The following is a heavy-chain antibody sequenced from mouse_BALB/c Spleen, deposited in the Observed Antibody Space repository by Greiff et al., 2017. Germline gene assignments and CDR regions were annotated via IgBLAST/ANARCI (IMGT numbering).Heavy chain of an antibody. Sequence: EVKLVESGGGLVKPGGSLKLSCAASGFTFSSYALSWVRQSPEKRLEWVAEISSGGSYTYYPDTVTGRFTISRDNAKNTLYLEMSSLRSEDTAMYYCAREWSYAMDYWGQGTSVTVSS. CDR2: ISSGGSYT. J-gene: IGHJ4*01. CDR3: AREWSYAMDY. CDR1: GFTFSSYA. D-gene: IGHD1-1*02. V-gene: IGHV5-9-4*01.